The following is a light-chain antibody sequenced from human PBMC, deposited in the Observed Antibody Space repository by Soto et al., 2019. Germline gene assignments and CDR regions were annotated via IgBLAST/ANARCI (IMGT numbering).Light chain of an antibody. CDR3: GAWDSSLSAVV. CDR2: DSD. Sequence: QSVLTQPPSVSAAPGQKVTISCSGSSSNIGNDYVSWYQQLSGTAPKLLIYDSDKRPSGIPDRFSGSKSGTSATLGITGLQTGDEADYHCGAWDSSLSAVVFGGGTKLTVL. CDR1: SSNIGNDY. J-gene: IGLJ2*01. V-gene: IGLV1-51*01.